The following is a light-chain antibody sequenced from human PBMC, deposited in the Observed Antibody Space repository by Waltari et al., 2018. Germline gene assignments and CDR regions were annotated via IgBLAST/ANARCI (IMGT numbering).Light chain of an antibody. J-gene: IGLJ2*01. Sequence: SYELTQPPSVSVSPGQTARITCSGAALPKRYAYWYQQKSGQAPVLVIYEDSKRPSGIPERFSGSSSGTMATLTISGAQVEDETDYYCYSTDNSGNHVVFGGGTKLTVL. V-gene: IGLV3-10*01. CDR3: YSTDNSGNHVV. CDR2: EDS. CDR1: ALPKRY.